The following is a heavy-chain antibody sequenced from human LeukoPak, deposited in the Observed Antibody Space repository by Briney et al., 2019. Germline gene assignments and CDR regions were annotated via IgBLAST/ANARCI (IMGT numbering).Heavy chain of an antibody. CDR3: ARGEYGDHSEYFWY. J-gene: IGHJ1*01. Sequence: GGPLRLSCVGSGFTFSTYWMSWVRQAPGKGLEWVANIKQDGSEKYYVDSVKGRFSISRDNAKNSLYLQMNSLTDGDTAVYYCARGEYGDHSEYFWYWGQGTLVTVTS. CDR2: IKQDGSEK. D-gene: IGHD4-17*01. V-gene: IGHV3-7*01. CDR1: GFTFSTYW.